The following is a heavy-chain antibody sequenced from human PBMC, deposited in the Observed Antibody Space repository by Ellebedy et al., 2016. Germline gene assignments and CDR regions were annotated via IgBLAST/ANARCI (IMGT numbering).Heavy chain of an antibody. V-gene: IGHV3-7*01. CDR2: IKQDGSEK. CDR3: ARDSVSSGWYFFDY. D-gene: IGHD6-19*01. Sequence: GGSLRLSCAASGFTFSSYWMSWVRQAPGKGLEWVANIKQDGSEKYYVDSVKGRFTISRDNAKNSLYLQMNSLRAEDTAVYYCARDSVSSGWYFFDYWGQGTLVTVSS. J-gene: IGHJ4*02. CDR1: GFTFSSYW.